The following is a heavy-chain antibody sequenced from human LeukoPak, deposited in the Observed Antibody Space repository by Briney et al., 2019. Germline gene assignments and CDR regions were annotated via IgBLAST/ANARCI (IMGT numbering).Heavy chain of an antibody. D-gene: IGHD6-13*01. CDR3: ARRASAALKYAFDY. V-gene: IGHV3-11*03. Sequence: GGSLRLSYAASGFTFSDHYMSWIRQAPGKGLEWVSYISSSGSYTNYADSVKGRFTISGDNAKNSLYLQMNSLRAEDTAVYYCARRASAALKYAFDYWGQGTLVTVSS. CDR2: ISSSGSYT. J-gene: IGHJ4*02. CDR1: GFTFSDHY.